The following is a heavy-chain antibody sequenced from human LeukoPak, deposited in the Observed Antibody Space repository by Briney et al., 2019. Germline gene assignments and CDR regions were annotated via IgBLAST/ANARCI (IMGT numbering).Heavy chain of an antibody. Sequence: ASVKVSCKASGYTFTSYGISWVRQAPGQGLEWMGWISAYNGNTNFAQKLQGRVTMTTDTSTSIAYMELRSLRSDDTAVYYCARGLSGSYYYYYYYMDVWGKGTTVTVSS. CDR1: GYTFTSYG. V-gene: IGHV1-18*01. D-gene: IGHD1-26*01. CDR3: ARGLSGSYYYYYYYMDV. CDR2: ISAYNGNT. J-gene: IGHJ6*03.